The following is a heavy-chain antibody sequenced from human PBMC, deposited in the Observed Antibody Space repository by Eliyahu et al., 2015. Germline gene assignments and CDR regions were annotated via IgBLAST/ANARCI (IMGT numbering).Heavy chain of an antibody. V-gene: IGHV3-33*01. CDR3: ARDGIAVAGTLSRYFDY. D-gene: IGHD6-19*01. J-gene: IGHJ4*02. CDR1: GFIFXXXG. CDR2: IWYDGSNK. Sequence: QVQLVESGGGVVQPGRSLRLSCAASGFIFXXXGXXWVRXAPGKGLEWVAVIWYDGSNKYYADSVKGRFTISRDNSKNTLYLQMNSLRAEDTAVYYCARDGIAVAGTLSRYFDYWGQGTLVTVSS.